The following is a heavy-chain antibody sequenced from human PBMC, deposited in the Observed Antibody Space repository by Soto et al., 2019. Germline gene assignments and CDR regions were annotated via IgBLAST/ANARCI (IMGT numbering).Heavy chain of an antibody. CDR1: GFTFSSYA. J-gene: IGHJ4*02. CDR2: ISGSGGST. D-gene: IGHD4-17*01. V-gene: IGHV3-23*01. CDR3: AKELQHDYGDYGVRYYFDY. Sequence: LRLSCAASGFTFSSYAMSWVRQAPGKGLEWVSAISGSGGSTYYADSVKGRFTISRDNSKNTLYLQMNSLRAEDTAVYYCAKELQHDYGDYGVRYYFDYWGQGTLVTVSS.